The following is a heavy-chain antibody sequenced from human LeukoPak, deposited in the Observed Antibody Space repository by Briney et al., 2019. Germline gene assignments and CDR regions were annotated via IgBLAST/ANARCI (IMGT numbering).Heavy chain of an antibody. D-gene: IGHD2-2*02. J-gene: IGHJ4*02. CDR2: ISTYNGNT. CDR3: ARDVRMAIPSGGY. CDR1: GGTFSSYA. V-gene: IGHV1-18*01. Sequence: SSVKVSCKASGGTFSSYAISWVRQAPGQGLEWTGWISTYNGNTNYAQKFQDRVTMTRDTSITTAYMELSRLRSDDTAVYYCARDVRMAIPSGGYWGQGTLVTVSS.